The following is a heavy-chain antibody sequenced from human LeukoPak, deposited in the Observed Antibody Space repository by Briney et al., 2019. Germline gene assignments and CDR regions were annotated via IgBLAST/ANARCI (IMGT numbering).Heavy chain of an antibody. CDR2: ICFSRTT. V-gene: IGHV4-39*01. Sequence: SETLSLTCTVSGGSISSSDSYWAWVRQPPGKGLEWIGSICFSRTTYYNPSLKSRVTMSIDTSKNHFSLKVASVTAADTAVYYCGRHFSETGRDEQPLEYWGQGSLFTVSS. J-gene: IGHJ4*02. CDR3: GRHFSETGRDEQPLEY. CDR1: GGSISSSDSY. D-gene: IGHD3-10*01.